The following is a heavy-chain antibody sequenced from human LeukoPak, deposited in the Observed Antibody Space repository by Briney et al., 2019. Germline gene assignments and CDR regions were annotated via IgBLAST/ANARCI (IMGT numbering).Heavy chain of an antibody. CDR2: IYYSGST. J-gene: IGHJ4*02. Sequence: SETLSLTCTVSGGSISSSSYYWGWIRQPPGKGLEWIGSIYYSGSTYYNPSLKSRVTISVDTSKNQFSLKLSSVTAADTAVYDCARLGDRNSGYSYGYPVGYWGQGTLVTVSS. CDR3: ARLGDRNSGYSYGYPVGY. CDR1: GGSISSSSYY. V-gene: IGHV4-39*01. D-gene: IGHD5-18*01.